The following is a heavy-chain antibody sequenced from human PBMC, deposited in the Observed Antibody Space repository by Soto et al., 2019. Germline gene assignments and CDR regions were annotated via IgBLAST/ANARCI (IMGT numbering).Heavy chain of an antibody. Sequence: GGSLRLSCSASGFTFSSYSMHWVRQAPGKGLEYVSAISSNGGSTYYADSVKGRFTISRDNAKNSLYLQMNSLRAEDTAVYYCARDRIQLWSYYGMDVWGQGTTVTVSS. CDR2: ISSNGGST. CDR3: ARDRIQLWSYYGMDV. D-gene: IGHD5-18*01. V-gene: IGHV3-64*04. CDR1: GFTFSSYS. J-gene: IGHJ6*02.